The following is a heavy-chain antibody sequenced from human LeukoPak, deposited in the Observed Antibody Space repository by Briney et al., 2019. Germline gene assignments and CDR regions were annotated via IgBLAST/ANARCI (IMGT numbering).Heavy chain of an antibody. J-gene: IGHJ4*02. CDR3: ARGGYPYYYGSGSLDKEFDY. V-gene: IGHV1-69*13. D-gene: IGHD3-10*01. CDR1: GYTFTSYA. Sequence: ASVKVSCKASGYTFTSYAISWVRQAPGQGLEWMGGIIPIFGTANYAQKFQGRVTITADESTSTAYMELSSLRSEDTAVYYCARGGYPYYYGSGSLDKEFDYWGQGTLVTVSS. CDR2: IIPIFGTA.